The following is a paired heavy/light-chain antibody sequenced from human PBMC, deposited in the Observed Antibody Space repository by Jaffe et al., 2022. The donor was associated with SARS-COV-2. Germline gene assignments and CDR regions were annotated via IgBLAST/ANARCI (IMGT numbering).Light chain of an antibody. Sequence: DIQMTQSPSSLSASVGDRVTITCRASQSVSTSLNWYQHKPGKAPNLLIYAASSLQPGVPSRFGGSGSGTEFTLTISSLQPEDFATYYCQQSSSPPFTFGPGTKVDI. CDR3: QQSSSPPFT. CDR1: QSVSTS. J-gene: IGKJ3*01. CDR2: AAS. V-gene: IGKV1-39*01.
Heavy chain of an antibody. CDR3: AKLSEVAGNWGMDV. Sequence: EVHLVESGGGLVQPGGSLRLSCAASGFTVSNNYMSWVRQAPGKGLEWVSIIYSGGTTYYVDSVKGRFTISRDNSKNMLYLQMNSLRAEDTALYYCAKLSEVAGNWGMDVWGQGTAVSVSS. CDR2: IYSGGTT. CDR1: GFTVSNNY. V-gene: IGHV3-66*02. D-gene: IGHD1-20*01. J-gene: IGHJ6*02.